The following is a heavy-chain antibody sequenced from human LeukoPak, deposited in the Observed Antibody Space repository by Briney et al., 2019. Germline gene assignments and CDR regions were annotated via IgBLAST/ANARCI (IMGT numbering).Heavy chain of an antibody. J-gene: IGHJ4*02. CDR3: ARSESTVTNFDY. V-gene: IGHV4-4*07. CDR2: IYTSGST. Sequence: SETLSLTCTVSGGSISSYYWSWIRQPAGKGLEWIGRIYTSGSTNYNPSLKSRVTMSVDTSKNQLSLKLSSVTAADTAVYYCARSESTVTNFDYWGQGTLVTVSS. CDR1: GGSISSYY. D-gene: IGHD4-17*01.